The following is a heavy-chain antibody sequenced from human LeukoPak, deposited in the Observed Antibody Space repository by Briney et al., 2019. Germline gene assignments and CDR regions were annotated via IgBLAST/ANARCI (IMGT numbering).Heavy chain of an antibody. V-gene: IGHV1-2*02. D-gene: IGHD1-14*01. CDR1: AYTLTGYY. CDR2: IDPNNGDT. Sequence: GASVKVSCKASAYTLTGYYLHWVRQAPGQGLQWMGWIDPNNGDTEYAQKFQGRVTMTRDRSISTAYMELGRLTSDDTAVYYCARRSRNGLDAFDIWGQGTMVTVSS. CDR3: ARRSRNGLDAFDI. J-gene: IGHJ3*02.